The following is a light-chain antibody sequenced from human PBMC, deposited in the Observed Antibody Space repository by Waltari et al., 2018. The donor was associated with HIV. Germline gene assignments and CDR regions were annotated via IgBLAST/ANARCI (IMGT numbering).Light chain of an antibody. CDR1: SSNIGNNF. CDR2: DHP. V-gene: IGLV1-51*01. Sequence: QSVLTQPPSVSAAPGQKVTIPCSGSSSNIGNNFVSWFQQLPGTAPKLLIEDHPRRPPGCPDRFSGSKSGTSATLGITGLQSGDEADYYCGTWDSSLSAWVFGGGTKLTVL. J-gene: IGLJ2*01. CDR3: GTWDSSLSAWV.